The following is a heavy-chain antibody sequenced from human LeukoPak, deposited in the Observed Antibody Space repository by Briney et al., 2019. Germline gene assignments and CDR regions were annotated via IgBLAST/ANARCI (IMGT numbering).Heavy chain of an antibody. V-gene: IGHV3-23*01. Sequence: GGSLRLSRAASGFIFRNYGMNWVRQAPGKGLEWVSGISGHGDITYYADSVKGRFTISRDNSRNTVCLQMNSLRAEDTAVYYCANDLGWIQLNLGRGQGTLVTVSS. CDR1: GFIFRNYG. CDR3: ANDLGWIQLNLG. CDR2: ISGHGDIT. J-gene: IGHJ4*02. D-gene: IGHD5-18*01.